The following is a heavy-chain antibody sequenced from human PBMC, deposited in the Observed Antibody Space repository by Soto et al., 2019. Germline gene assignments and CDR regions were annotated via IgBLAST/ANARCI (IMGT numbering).Heavy chain of an antibody. J-gene: IGHJ1*01. CDR2: ISSNSDTV. D-gene: IGHD3-16*01. CDR1: GFTLSSYS. Sequence: DVYLVESGGGLVQPGGSLRLSCTASGFTLSSYSMNWVRQAPGKGPEWVSHISSNSDTVDYADSVKGRFTISRDNARNSLSLQMNILRAEDTNGYYCARVGLKFLLGGEFFQVWGQGTLVTVSS. CDR3: ARVGLKFLLGGEFFQV. V-gene: IGHV3-48*01.